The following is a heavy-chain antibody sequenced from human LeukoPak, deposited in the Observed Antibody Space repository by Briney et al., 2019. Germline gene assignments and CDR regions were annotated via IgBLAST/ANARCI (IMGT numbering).Heavy chain of an antibody. V-gene: IGHV3-23*01. J-gene: IGHJ6*02. CDR2: ISGSGGST. D-gene: IGHD1-7*01. CDR1: GFTFSSYA. CDR3: AKGARNWNYPYYYYYGMDV. Sequence: GGSLRLSCAASGFTFSSYAMSWVRQAPGKGLEWVSAISGSGGSTYYADSVKGRSTISRDNSKNTLYLQMNSLRAEDTAVYYCAKGARNWNYPYYYYYGMDVWGQGTTVTVSS.